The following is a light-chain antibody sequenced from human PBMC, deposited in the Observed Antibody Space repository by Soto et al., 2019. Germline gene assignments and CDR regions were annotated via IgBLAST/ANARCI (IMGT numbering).Light chain of an antibody. CDR2: GAS. Sequence: EILMTQSPATLSVSPGERATLSCGGSQSVSSNLAWYQQKPGQAPRLLIYGASIRATGIPARFSGSGSSTEFTLTISSLKSEDFAVYYCQQYNTWHPITFGHGTRLEIK. CDR1: QSVSSN. V-gene: IGKV3-15*01. J-gene: IGKJ5*01. CDR3: QQYNTWHPIT.